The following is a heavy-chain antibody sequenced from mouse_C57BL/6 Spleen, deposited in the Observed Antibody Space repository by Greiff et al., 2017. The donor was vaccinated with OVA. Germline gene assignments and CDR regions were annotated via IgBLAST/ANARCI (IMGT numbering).Heavy chain of an antibody. Sequence: EVMLVESGGGLVQPGGSLKLSCAASGFTFSDYYMYWVRQTPEKRLEWVAYISNGGGSTYYPDTVKGRFTISRDNAKNTLYLQMSRLKSEDTAMYYCARHDPTEFAYWGQGTLVTVSA. CDR2: ISNGGGST. J-gene: IGHJ3*01. CDR3: ARHDPTEFAY. V-gene: IGHV5-12*01. CDR1: GFTFSDYY.